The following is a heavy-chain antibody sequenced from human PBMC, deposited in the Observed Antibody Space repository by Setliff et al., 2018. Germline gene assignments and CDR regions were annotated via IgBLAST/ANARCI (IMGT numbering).Heavy chain of an antibody. J-gene: IGHJ4*02. CDR2: ISGYTGET. CDR3: VRGQGPRTVVAIPFDH. V-gene: IGHV1-18*01. Sequence: ASVKVSCKTSGFSFTSFGFSWVRQAPGQGLEWMGSISGYTGETNYAQKFQARVTMTADTSTKTVYMELRSLTSDDTALYYCVRGQGPRTVVAIPFDHWGQGTLVTVSS. D-gene: IGHD3-22*01. CDR1: GFSFTSFG.